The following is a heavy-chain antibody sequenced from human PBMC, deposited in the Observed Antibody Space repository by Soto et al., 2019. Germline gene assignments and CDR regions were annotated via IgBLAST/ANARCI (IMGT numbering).Heavy chain of an antibody. J-gene: IGHJ5*02. D-gene: IGHD3-10*01. CDR2: IIPILGIA. V-gene: IGHV1-69*02. CDR3: ARGLGELWPSNWFDP. Sequence: QVQLVQSGAEVKKPGSSVKVSCKASGGTFSSYTISWVRQAPGQGLEWMGRIIPILGIANYAQKFQGRVTITADKSTSTAYMELSSLRSEDTAVYYCARGLGELWPSNWFDPWGQGTLVTVSS. CDR1: GGTFSSYT.